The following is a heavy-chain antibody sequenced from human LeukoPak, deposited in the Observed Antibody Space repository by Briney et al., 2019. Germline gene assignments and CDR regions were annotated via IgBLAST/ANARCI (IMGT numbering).Heavy chain of an antibody. CDR2: IYTSGST. D-gene: IGHD3-22*01. CDR3: ARVRWYYYGSSVAFDI. V-gene: IGHV4-4*07. CDR1: GGSISSYY. Sequence: SETLSLTCTVSGGSISSYYWSWIRQPAGKGLEWIGRIYTSGSTNYNPSLKSRVTMSVDTSKNQFSLKLSSVTAADTAVYYCARVRWYYYGSSVAFDIWGQGTMVTVSS. J-gene: IGHJ3*02.